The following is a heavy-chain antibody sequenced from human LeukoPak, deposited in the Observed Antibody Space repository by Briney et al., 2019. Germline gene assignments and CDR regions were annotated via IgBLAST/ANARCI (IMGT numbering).Heavy chain of an antibody. J-gene: IGHJ6*02. D-gene: IGHD3-10*01. CDR2: INHSGST. Sequence: SETLSLTCAVYGGSFSGDYWSWIRQPPGKGLEWIGEINHSGSTNYNPSLKSRVTISVDTSKNQFSLKVTSVTAADTAVYYCATVRGARGYCYYGMDVWGQGTTVTVSS. V-gene: IGHV4-34*01. CDR3: ATVRGARGYCYYGMDV. CDR1: GGSFSGDY.